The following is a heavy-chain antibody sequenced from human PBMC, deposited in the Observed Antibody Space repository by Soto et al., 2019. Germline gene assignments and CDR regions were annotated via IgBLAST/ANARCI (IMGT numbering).Heavy chain of an antibody. CDR1: GGSISTSRSY. Sequence: QLQLLESGPGLVKASETLSLTCSVSGGSISTSRSYWAWIRQPPGTVLAWLANIFYSGSTFYNPSLASRVSVSVDTSKNEFSLKLRSVTAADTAVYYCARQPTTGDTDLWFDPWGQGTLVTVSS. V-gene: IGHV4-39*01. J-gene: IGHJ5*02. CDR2: IFYSGST. D-gene: IGHD2-21*01. CDR3: ARQPTTGDTDLWFDP.